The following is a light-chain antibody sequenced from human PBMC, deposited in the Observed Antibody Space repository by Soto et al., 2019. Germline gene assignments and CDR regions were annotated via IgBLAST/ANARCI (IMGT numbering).Light chain of an antibody. CDR1: SSNIGSTT. CDR2: SNN. Sequence: QSVLTQPPSASGTPGQRVTISCSGSSSNIGSTTVNWYQQLPGTAPKLLIYSNNQRPSGVPDRFSGSKSGTSASLAIGGLQSEDEADYYCAAWDDSLNGYVFATGTKVTVL. V-gene: IGLV1-44*01. CDR3: AAWDDSLNGYV. J-gene: IGLJ1*01.